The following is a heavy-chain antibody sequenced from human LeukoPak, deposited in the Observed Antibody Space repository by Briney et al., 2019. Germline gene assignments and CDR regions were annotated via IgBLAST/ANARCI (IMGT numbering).Heavy chain of an antibody. J-gene: IGHJ4*02. D-gene: IGHD2-2*01. CDR2: IYYSGST. V-gene: IGHV4-31*03. Sequence: PSQTLSLTCTVSGGSISSGGYYWSWIRQHPGKGLEWIGYIYYSGSTYYNPSLKSRVTISVDTSKNQFSLKLSSVTAADTAVYYCAGVSWQGAAMALDYWGQGTLVTVSS. CDR3: AGVSWQGAAMALDY. CDR1: GGSISSGGYY.